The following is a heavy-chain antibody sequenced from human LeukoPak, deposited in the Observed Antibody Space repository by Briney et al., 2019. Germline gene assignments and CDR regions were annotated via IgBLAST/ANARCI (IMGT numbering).Heavy chain of an antibody. CDR2: IYHSGST. CDR1: GYSISSGYY. CDR3: ARLILGITVTTPDY. V-gene: IGHV4-38-2*01. Sequence: SETLSLTCAVSGYSISSGYYWGWIRQPLGKGLEWIGSIYHSGSTYYNPSLKSRVTISVDTSKNQFSLKLSSVTAADTAVYYCARLILGITVTTPDYWGQGTLVTVSS. D-gene: IGHD4-11*01. J-gene: IGHJ4*02.